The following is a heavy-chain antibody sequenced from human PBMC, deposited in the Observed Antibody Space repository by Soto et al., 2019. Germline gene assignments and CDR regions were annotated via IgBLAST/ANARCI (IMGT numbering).Heavy chain of an antibody. D-gene: IGHD3-16*01. V-gene: IGHV4-34*02. CDR3: AIGQGGTNY. J-gene: IGHJ4*02. CDR1: GESYHPYF. Sequence: QVHVQQWGAGLLKPSETLSLTCAVSGESYHPYFWSWVRQPPGKGLEWIAEINQSGGTYYNPSLTRRLAISLDTSKNQFSLTLNSVTAAETAMYYCAIGQGGTNYWGQGTLVTVSS. CDR2: INQSGGT.